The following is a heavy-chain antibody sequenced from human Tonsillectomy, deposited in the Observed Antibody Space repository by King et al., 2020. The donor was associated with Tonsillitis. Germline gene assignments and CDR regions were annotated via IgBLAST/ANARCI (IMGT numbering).Heavy chain of an antibody. CDR2: FYYSGST. J-gene: IGHJ6*02. Sequence: QLQESGPGLVKPSETLSLTCTVSGDSITSYYWSWIRQPPGKGLEWIGYFYYSGSTNYNPSLKSRVTISVDTSKNQLSLKLSSVTAADTAIYYCARDSHYYYGMDVWGQGTTVTVSS. CDR3: ARDSHYYYGMDV. V-gene: IGHV4-59*01. CDR1: GDSITSYY.